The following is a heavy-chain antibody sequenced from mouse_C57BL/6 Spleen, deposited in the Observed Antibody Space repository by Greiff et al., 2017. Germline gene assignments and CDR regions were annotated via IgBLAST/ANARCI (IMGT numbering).Heavy chain of an antibody. Sequence: EVKLVESEGGLVQPGSSMKLSCTAPGFTFSDYYMAWVRPVPEKGLEWVANINYDGSSTYYLDSLKSRFIISRDNAKNILYLQMSSLKSEDTATYYCARGDWDGYYAMDYWGQGTSVTVSS. CDR2: INYDGSST. CDR1: GFTFSDYY. V-gene: IGHV5-16*01. CDR3: ARGDWDGYYAMDY. D-gene: IGHD4-1*01. J-gene: IGHJ4*01.